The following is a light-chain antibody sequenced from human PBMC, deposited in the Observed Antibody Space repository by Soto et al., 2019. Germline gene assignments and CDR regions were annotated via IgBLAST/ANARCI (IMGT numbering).Light chain of an antibody. Sequence: LTQPASVSGSPGQSITISCTGTSSDVGTYNYVSWYQRHPGKAPKVMIYEVTYRPSGVSNRFSGSKSGNTASLTISGLQAEDEAGYYCSSYTGSSTLYVFGTGTKAPS. CDR2: EVT. CDR3: SSYTGSSTLYV. J-gene: IGLJ1*01. CDR1: SSDVGTYNY. V-gene: IGLV2-14*01.